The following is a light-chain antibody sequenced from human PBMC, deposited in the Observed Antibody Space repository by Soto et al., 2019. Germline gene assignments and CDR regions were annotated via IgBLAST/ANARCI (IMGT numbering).Light chain of an antibody. J-gene: IGKJ5*01. CDR2: DAS. Sequence: EIVLTQSPATLYLSTGERATIPCRASQSVSSYLAWYQQKPGQAPRLLIYDASNRATGIPARFSGSGSGTDFTLTISSLEPEDFAVYYCQQRSNWPPITFGQGTRLEIK. CDR1: QSVSSY. CDR3: QQRSNWPPIT. V-gene: IGKV3-11*01.